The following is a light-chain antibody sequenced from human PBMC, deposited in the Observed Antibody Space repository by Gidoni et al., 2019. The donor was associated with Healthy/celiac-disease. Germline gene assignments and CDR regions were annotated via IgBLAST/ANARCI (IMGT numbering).Light chain of an antibody. CDR3: QQSYSTPRS. V-gene: IGKV1-39*01. Sequence: DLKMTQSPSSLSASVGDRVTITCRASQSISSYLNWYQQKPGKAPKLLIYAASSLQSGVPSRFSGSGSGTDFTLTISSLQPEDFATYYCQQSYSTPRSFXXXTKLEIK. CDR2: AAS. J-gene: IGKJ2*03. CDR1: QSISSY.